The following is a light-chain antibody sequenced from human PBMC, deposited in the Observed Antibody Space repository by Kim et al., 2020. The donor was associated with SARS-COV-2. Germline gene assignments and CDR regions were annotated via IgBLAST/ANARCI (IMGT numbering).Light chain of an antibody. V-gene: IGKV1-39*01. Sequence: SASVGERVNITCRASQNIGNYLNWYQQKPGQAPNFLIYAASSLQSGVPSRFSGSGSGTYFTLTISSLQPEDSATYFCQQTYSTPYTFGQGTKLEI. CDR2: AAS. J-gene: IGKJ2*01. CDR1: QNIGNY. CDR3: QQTYSTPYT.